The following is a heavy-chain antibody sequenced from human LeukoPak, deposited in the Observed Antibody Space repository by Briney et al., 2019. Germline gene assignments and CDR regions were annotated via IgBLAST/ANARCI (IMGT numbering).Heavy chain of an antibody. CDR1: GFTFSSYA. CDR3: ARLSHSSGYVPPFDY. V-gene: IGHV3-30-3*01. D-gene: IGHD3-22*01. Sequence: PGGSLRLSCAASGFTFSSYAMHWVRQAPGKGLEWVAVISYDGSNKYYADSVKGRFTISRDNSKNTLYLQMNILRAEDTAVYYCARLSHSSGYVPPFDYWGQGTLVTVSS. CDR2: ISYDGSNK. J-gene: IGHJ4*02.